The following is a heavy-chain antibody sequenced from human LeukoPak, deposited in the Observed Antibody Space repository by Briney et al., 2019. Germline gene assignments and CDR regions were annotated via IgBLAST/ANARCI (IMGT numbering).Heavy chain of an antibody. CDR1: GFTFCSYS. Sequence: GGSLRLSCAASGFTFCSYSMNWVRQAPGKGLEWVSSISSSSSHIYYADSVKGRFTISRDNAKNSLYLQMNSLRAEDTAVYYCARGLRFLEWLSHLDYWGQGTLVTVSS. V-gene: IGHV3-21*01. CDR3: ARGLRFLEWLSHLDY. D-gene: IGHD3-3*01. CDR2: ISSSSSHI. J-gene: IGHJ4*02.